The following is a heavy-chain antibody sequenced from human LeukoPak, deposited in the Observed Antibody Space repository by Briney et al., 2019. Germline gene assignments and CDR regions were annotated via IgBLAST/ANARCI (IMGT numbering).Heavy chain of an antibody. CDR1: GFTFSSYS. Sequence: PGGSLRLSCAASGFTFSSYSMNWVRQAPGKGLEWVSSISSSSSYIYYADSVKGRFTISRDNAKNSLYLQMNSQRAEDTAVYYCARDNVLLWFGESHYFDYWGQGTLVTVSS. CDR3: ARDNVLLWFGESHYFDY. J-gene: IGHJ4*02. D-gene: IGHD3-10*01. V-gene: IGHV3-21*01. CDR2: ISSSSSYI.